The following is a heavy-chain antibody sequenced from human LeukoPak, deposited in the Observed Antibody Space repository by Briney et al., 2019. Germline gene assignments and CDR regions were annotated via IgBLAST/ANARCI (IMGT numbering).Heavy chain of an antibody. CDR1: GGTFSSYA. CDR3: ARSIAVAGPLLFDY. CDR2: IIPIFGTA. V-gene: IGHV1-69*13. Sequence: GASVKVSCKASGGTFSSYAISWVRQAPGQGLEWMGGIIPIFGTANYAQKFQGRVTITADESTSTAYMELSSLRSEDTAVYYCARSIAVAGPLLFDYWGQGTLVTVSS. J-gene: IGHJ4*02. D-gene: IGHD6-19*01.